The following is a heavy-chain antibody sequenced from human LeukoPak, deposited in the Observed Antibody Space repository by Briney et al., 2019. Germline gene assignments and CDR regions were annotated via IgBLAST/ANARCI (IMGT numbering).Heavy chain of an antibody. D-gene: IGHD5-12*01. CDR3: ARDLQGVATILPNYYYYYMDV. CDR2: TYYRSKWYN. Sequence: SQTLSLTCAISGDSVSSNSAAWNWISQSPSRGLEWLGRTYYRSKWYNDYAVSVKSRITINPDTSKNQFSLQLNSVTPEDTAVYYCARDLQGVATILPNYYYYYMDVWGKGTTVTVSS. V-gene: IGHV6-1*01. J-gene: IGHJ6*03. CDR1: GDSVSSNSAA.